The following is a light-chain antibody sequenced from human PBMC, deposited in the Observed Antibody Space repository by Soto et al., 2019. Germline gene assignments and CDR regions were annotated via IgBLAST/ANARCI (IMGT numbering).Light chain of an antibody. CDR2: HAS. CDR3: QQYNSYS. V-gene: IGKV1-5*02. J-gene: IGKJ1*01. CDR1: QSISNW. Sequence: DIQMNQTHSSLSAYVGYRATIICRASQSISNWLAWYQQKPGTAPKVLIYHASNLQSGVPSRFSGSGSGTEFTLTISSLQPDDFATYYCQQYNSYSFGQGTKAAI.